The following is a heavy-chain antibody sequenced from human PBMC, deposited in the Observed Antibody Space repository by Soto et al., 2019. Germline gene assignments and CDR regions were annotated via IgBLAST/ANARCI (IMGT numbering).Heavy chain of an antibody. D-gene: IGHD6-19*01. Sequence: QVQLQESGPGLVKPSETLSLTCTVSGGSISSYYWSWIRQPPGKGLEWIGYIYYSGSTNYNPSLKSRGTISVDTCKNQFSLKLSSVTAADTAGYYCARMYSSAPGDAFDIWGQGTMVTVSS. J-gene: IGHJ3*02. V-gene: IGHV4-59*01. CDR1: GGSISSYY. CDR2: IYYSGST. CDR3: ARMYSSAPGDAFDI.